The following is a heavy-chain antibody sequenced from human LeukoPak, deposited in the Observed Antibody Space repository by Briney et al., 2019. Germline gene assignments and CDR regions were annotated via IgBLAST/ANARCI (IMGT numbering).Heavy chain of an antibody. V-gene: IGHV3-48*01. CDR1: GFTFSSYS. Sequence: GGSLRLSCAASGFTFSSYSMDWVRQAPGKGLEWVSYISSSSSTIYYADSVKGRFTISRDNAKNSLYLQMNSLRAEDTAVYYCARGERDYYYYYMDVWGKGTTVTVSS. D-gene: IGHD1-26*01. J-gene: IGHJ6*03. CDR2: ISSSSSTI. CDR3: ARGERDYYYYYMDV.